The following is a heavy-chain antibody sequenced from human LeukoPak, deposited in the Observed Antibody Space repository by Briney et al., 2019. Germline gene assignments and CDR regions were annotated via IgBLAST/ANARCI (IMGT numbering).Heavy chain of an antibody. Sequence: SETLSLTCAVYGGSFSGYYWSWIRQPPGKGLEWIGEINHSGSTNYNPSLESRVTISVDTSKNQFSLKLSSVTAADTAVYYCARGQGSRPLTYYYYYGMDVWGQGTTVTVSS. D-gene: IGHD3-10*01. CDR3: ARGQGSRPLTYYYYYGMDV. J-gene: IGHJ6*02. CDR2: INHSGST. V-gene: IGHV4-34*01. CDR1: GGSFSGYY.